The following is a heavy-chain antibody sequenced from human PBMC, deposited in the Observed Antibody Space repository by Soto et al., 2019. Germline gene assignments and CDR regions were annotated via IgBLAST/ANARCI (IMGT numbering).Heavy chain of an antibody. D-gene: IGHD1-7*01. CDR1: GGSFTSNNW. CDR2: IYRTGST. CDR3: ASRDPGTSVDY. V-gene: IGHV4-4*02. J-gene: IGHJ4*02. Sequence: LSETLSLTCAVSGGSFTSNNWWTWVRQPPGQGLEWIGEIYRTGSTNYNPSLKSRVTISLDKSENQFSLKVTSLTAADTAVYYCASRDPGTSVDYWGQGTLGTVSS.